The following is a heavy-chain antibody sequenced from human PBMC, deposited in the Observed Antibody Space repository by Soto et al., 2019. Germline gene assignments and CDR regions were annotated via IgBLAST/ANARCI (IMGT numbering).Heavy chain of an antibody. J-gene: IGHJ4*02. D-gene: IGHD6-13*01. CDR1: GFTFSSYG. CDR2: IWYDGSNK. Sequence: PGGSLRLSCAASGFTFSSYGMHWVRQAPGKGLEWVAVIWYDGSNKYYADSVKGRFTISRDNSKNTLYLQMNSLRAEDTAVYYCARLAAAGTLYFDYWGQGTLVTVSS. CDR3: ARLAAAGTLYFDY. V-gene: IGHV3-33*01.